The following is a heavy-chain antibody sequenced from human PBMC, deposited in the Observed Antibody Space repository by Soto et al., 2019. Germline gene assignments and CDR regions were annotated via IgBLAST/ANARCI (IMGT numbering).Heavy chain of an antibody. CDR2: IYTSGST. D-gene: IGHD2-2*02. Sequence: LSLTCTVSGGSISSYYWSWIRQPAGKGLEWIGRIYTSGSTNYNPSLKSRVTMSVDTSKNQFSLKLSSVTAADTAVYYCASGLRYCSSTSCYTGWMDVWGQGTTVTSP. CDR1: GGSISSYY. J-gene: IGHJ6*02. V-gene: IGHV4-4*07. CDR3: ASGLRYCSSTSCYTGWMDV.